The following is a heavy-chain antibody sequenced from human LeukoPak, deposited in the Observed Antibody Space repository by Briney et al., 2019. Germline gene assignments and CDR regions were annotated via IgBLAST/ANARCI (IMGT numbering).Heavy chain of an antibody. J-gene: IGHJ4*02. CDR1: GGSFSGHY. Sequence: SETLSLTCAVYGGSFSGHYWSWIRQPPGKGLEWIGEINHSGSTNYNPSLKSRVTISVDTSKNQFSLKLSSVTAADTAVYYCARGQQWLGHYYWGQGTLVTVSS. CDR2: INHSGST. V-gene: IGHV4-34*01. CDR3: ARGQQWLGHYY. D-gene: IGHD6-19*01.